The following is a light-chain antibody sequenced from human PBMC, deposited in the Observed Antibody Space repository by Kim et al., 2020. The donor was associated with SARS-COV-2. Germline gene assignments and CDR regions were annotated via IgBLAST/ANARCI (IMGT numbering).Light chain of an antibody. CDR3: QQRSNWPLT. Sequence: FAPGERATLSCRASQSVSSYLAWYQQKPGQAPRLLIYDASNRATGIPARFSGSGSGTDFTLTISSLEPEDFAVYYCQQRSNWPLTFGGGTKVDIK. J-gene: IGKJ4*01. V-gene: IGKV3-11*01. CDR1: QSVSSY. CDR2: DAS.